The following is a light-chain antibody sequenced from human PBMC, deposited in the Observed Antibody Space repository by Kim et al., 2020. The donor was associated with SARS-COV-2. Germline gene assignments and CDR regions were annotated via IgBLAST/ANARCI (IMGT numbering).Light chain of an antibody. CDR2: GKN. CDR1: SLRSYY. Sequence: ALGQTVRITCQGDSLRSYYASWYQQKPGQAPVLVIYGKNNRPSGIPDRFSGSSSGNTASLTITRAQAEDEADYYCNSRDSSGNHWVFGGGTQLTVL. J-gene: IGLJ3*02. CDR3: NSRDSSGNHWV. V-gene: IGLV3-19*01.